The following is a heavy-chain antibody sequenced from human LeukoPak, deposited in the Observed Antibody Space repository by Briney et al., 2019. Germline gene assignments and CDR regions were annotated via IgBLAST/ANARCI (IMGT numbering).Heavy chain of an antibody. CDR1: GGTFSSYA. CDR2: IIPIFGTA. D-gene: IGHD3-22*01. CDR3: AVSPTHDSSGYYYETSIDY. Sequence: SVKVSCKASGGTFSSYAISWVRQAPGQGLEWMGRIIPIFGTANYAQKFQGRVTITTDESTTTAYMELSSLRSEDTAVYYCAVSPTHDSSGYYYETSIDYWGQGTLVTVSS. V-gene: IGHV1-69*05. J-gene: IGHJ4*02.